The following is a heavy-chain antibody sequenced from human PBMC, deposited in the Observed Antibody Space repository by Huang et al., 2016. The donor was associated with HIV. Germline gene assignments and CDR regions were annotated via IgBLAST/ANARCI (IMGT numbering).Heavy chain of an antibody. J-gene: IGHJ4*02. V-gene: IGHV4-34*01. Sequence: QVQLQQWGAGLLKPSETLSLTCAVYGGYFTGYYWSWFRQPPGQGLEWIGEIDHSGGTNYNPSLKRRVTMSVDTSKNQFSLKLISVTASDTAMYYCASVPHSARTLDFWGQGTLVTVSS. D-gene: IGHD6-6*01. CDR2: IDHSGGT. CDR1: GGYFTGYY. CDR3: ASVPHSARTLDF.